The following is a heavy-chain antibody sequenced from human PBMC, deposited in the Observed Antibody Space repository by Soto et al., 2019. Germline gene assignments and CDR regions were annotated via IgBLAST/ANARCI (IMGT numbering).Heavy chain of an antibody. Sequence: GSLRLSCTASGFTFGDYAMSWFRQAPGKGLEWVGFIRSKAYGGTTEYAASVKGRFTISRDDSKSIAYLQMNSLKTEDTAVYYCTRDLIGDPFGGVPRGAFDIWGQGTMVTVSS. V-gene: IGHV3-49*03. CDR2: IRSKAYGGTT. J-gene: IGHJ3*02. D-gene: IGHD3-16*01. CDR3: TRDLIGDPFGGVPRGAFDI. CDR1: GFTFGDYA.